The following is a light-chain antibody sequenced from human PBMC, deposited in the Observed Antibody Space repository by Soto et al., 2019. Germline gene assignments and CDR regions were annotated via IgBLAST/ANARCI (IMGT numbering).Light chain of an antibody. Sequence: DIVMTQSPLSLPVTPGEPASISCRSSQSLLGINGYNYLDWYLQKPGQSPQLLIHLGSIRASGVPDRFSGGGSGTDFTLKISRVEAKAVGLYYCVQALQARLTFGQGTKV. CDR1: QSLLGINGYNY. J-gene: IGKJ1*01. CDR3: VQALQARLT. CDR2: LGS. V-gene: IGKV2-28*01.